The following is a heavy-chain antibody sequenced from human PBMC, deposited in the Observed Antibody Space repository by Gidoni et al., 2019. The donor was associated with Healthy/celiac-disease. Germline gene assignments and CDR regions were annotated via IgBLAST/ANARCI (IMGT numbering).Heavy chain of an antibody. Sequence: QVQLQESGPGLVKPSQTLSLTCTVSGGSISSGGYYWSWIRQHPGKGLEWIGYIYYSGSTYYNPSLKSLVTISVDTSKNQFSLKLSSVTARGPNYDILTGSKSGFDYWGQGTLVTVSS. J-gene: IGHJ4*02. D-gene: IGHD3-9*01. V-gene: IGHV4-31*01. CDR1: GGSISSGGYY. CDR3: TGSKSGFDY. CDR2: IYYSGST.